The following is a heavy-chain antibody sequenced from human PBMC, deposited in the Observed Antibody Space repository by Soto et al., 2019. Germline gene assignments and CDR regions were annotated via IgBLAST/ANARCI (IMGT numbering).Heavy chain of an antibody. CDR2: ISAYTGDT. D-gene: IGHD3-22*01. J-gene: IGHJ4*02. CDR1: GYTFTSYG. Sequence: VKVSCKASGYTFTSYGITWVRQAPGQGLEWMGWISAYTGDTNYAQKLQGRVTMTTDTSTSTAYMELRGLRSDDTAVYYCARDMRYYDGSGFVEYWGQGTPVTVSS. CDR3: ARDMRYYDGSGFVEY. V-gene: IGHV1-18*01.